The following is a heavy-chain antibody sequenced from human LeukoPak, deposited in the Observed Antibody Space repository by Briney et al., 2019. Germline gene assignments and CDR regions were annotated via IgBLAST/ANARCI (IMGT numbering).Heavy chain of an antibody. CDR1: GFTFTAYT. CDR3: ASRSGYN. D-gene: IGHD5-12*01. V-gene: IGHV3-21*01. CDR2: ISGSTTDI. J-gene: IGHJ4*02. Sequence: GGSLRLSCAASGFTFTAYTINWVRQAPGKGLKWVSYISGSTTDIYYADSVKGRFTISRDNAKRSVYLQMNSLRAEDTAVYYCASRSGYNWGQGTLVTVSS.